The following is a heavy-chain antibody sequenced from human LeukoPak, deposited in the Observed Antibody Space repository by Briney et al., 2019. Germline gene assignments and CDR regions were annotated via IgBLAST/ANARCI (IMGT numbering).Heavy chain of an antibody. CDR3: AKLVYGDYVAFDI. CDR2: INAGTGST. Sequence: ASVKVSCKASGYTFTSYAMHWVRQAPGQRLEWMGWINAGTGSTKYSQNFQGRVTITRDTRDTSASTAYMELSSLRSEDTAVYYCAKLVYGDYVAFDIWGQGTMVTVSS. J-gene: IGHJ3*02. V-gene: IGHV1-3*01. CDR1: GYTFTSYA. D-gene: IGHD4-17*01.